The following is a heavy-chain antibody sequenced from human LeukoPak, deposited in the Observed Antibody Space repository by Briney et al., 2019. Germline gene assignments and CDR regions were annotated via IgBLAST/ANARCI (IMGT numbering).Heavy chain of an antibody. J-gene: IGHJ3*02. CDR2: ISSSSSYI. Sequence: GGSLRLSCAASGFTFSSYSMNWVRQAPGKGLEWVSSISSSSSYIYYADSVKGRFTISRDNAKNSLYLQMNSLRAEDTAVYYCARARGRFHDAFDIWGQGTMVTVSS. V-gene: IGHV3-21*01. D-gene: IGHD3-10*01. CDR1: GFTFSSYS. CDR3: ARARGRFHDAFDI.